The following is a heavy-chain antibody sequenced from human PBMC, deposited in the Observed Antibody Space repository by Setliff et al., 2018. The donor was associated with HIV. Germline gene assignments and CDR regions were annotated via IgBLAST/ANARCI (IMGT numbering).Heavy chain of an antibody. CDR2: ITNTGAT. J-gene: IGHJ2*01. Sequence: PSETLSLTCTVSGGSVNSDSYYWTWIRQPAGKALGWIGRITNTGATEYNPSLKSRVTVSVDTSQNQFSLKSTSVTAADTATYFCSRGPPFDRWGRGTLVTVSS. CDR3: SRGPPFDR. V-gene: IGHV4-61*02. CDR1: GGSVNSDSYY.